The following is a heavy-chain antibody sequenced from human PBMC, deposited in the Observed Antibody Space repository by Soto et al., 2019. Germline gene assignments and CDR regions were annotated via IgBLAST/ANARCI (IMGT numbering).Heavy chain of an antibody. CDR2: IYYPGNT. D-gene: IGHD3-10*01. CDR1: GGSISTYY. CDR3: ARAQSFEFHNWLDT. Sequence: PSETLSLTCTVTGGSISTYYWSWIRQPPGKGLEWIGHIYYPGNTNYNPSLKSRVTISVDTSTNRFSLRLRSVSAADTAVYYCARAQSFEFHNWLDTWGQGTLVTVSS. J-gene: IGHJ5*02. V-gene: IGHV4-59*13.